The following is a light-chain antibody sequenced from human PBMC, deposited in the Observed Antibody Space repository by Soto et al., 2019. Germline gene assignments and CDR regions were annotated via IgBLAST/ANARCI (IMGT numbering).Light chain of an antibody. CDR1: GSDVGGYNY. J-gene: IGLJ2*01. Sequence: QSALTQPASVSGSPGQSITISCTGTGSDVGGYNYVSWYQQHPGKAPKVMIYDVSNRPSGVANRFSGSKSGNTASLTISGLQAEDEADYYCSSYPSASTPFVFGVGTQLTVL. CDR2: DVS. V-gene: IGLV2-14*01. CDR3: SSYPSASTPFV.